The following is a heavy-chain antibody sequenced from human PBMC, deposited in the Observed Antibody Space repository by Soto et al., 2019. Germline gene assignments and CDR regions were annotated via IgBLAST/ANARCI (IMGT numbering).Heavy chain of an antibody. J-gene: IGHJ4*02. CDR1: GFTFNNYA. D-gene: IGHD4-17*01. Sequence: EAQLLESGGGLVLPGGSLRLSCAVSGFTFNNYAMSWVRQPPGKGLEWVSSITSSGGSTYYADSVKGRLTISRDNSENTLYLQMNSLRVEDTAVYSCAKRKYGDYVGGFDRWGQGTLVTVSS. CDR2: ITSSGGST. CDR3: AKRKYGDYVGGFDR. V-gene: IGHV3-23*01.